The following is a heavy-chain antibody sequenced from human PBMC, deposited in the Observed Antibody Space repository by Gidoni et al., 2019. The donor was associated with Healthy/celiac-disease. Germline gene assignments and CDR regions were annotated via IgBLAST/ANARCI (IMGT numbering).Heavy chain of an antibody. V-gene: IGHV4-34*01. J-gene: IGHJ4*02. D-gene: IGHD6-19*01. Sequence: QVQLQQWGAGLLKPSETLSLTCAVYGGSFSGYYWSWIRQPPGKGLEWIGEINHSGSTNYNPSLKSRVTISVDTSKNQFSLKLSSVTAADTAVYYCARAHQGWRGYFDYWGQGTLVTVSS. CDR3: ARAHQGWRGYFDY. CDR1: GGSFSGYY. CDR2: INHSGST.